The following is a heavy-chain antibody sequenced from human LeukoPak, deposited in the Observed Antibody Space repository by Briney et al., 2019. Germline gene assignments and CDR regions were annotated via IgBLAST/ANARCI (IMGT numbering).Heavy chain of an antibody. D-gene: IGHD1-26*01. J-gene: IGHJ4*02. CDR1: GYTFTSYD. Sequence: ASVKVSCKASGYTFTSYDINWVRQATGRGLEWMGWMNPNSGNTGYAQKFQGRATMTRNTSISTAYMELSSLRSEDTAVYYCARGLVSSGSPDYWGQGTLVTVSS. V-gene: IGHV1-8*01. CDR3: ARGLVSSGSPDY. CDR2: MNPNSGNT.